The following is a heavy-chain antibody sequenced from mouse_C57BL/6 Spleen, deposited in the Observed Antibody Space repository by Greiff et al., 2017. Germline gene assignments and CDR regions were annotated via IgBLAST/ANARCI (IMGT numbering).Heavy chain of an antibody. D-gene: IGHD6-5*01. CDR3: ARRLWDEGWFAY. CDR2: IYPGDGDT. Sequence: VQLQESGPELVKPGASVKISCKASGYAFSSSWMNWVKQRPGKGLEWIGRIYPGDGDTNYNGKFKGKATLTADKSSSTAYMQLSSLTSEDSAVYFCARRLWDEGWFAYWGQGTLVTVSA. CDR1: GYAFSSSW. V-gene: IGHV1-82*01. J-gene: IGHJ3*01.